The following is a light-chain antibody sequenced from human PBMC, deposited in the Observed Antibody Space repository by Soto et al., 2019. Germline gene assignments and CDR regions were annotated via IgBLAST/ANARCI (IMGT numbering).Light chain of an antibody. CDR2: GAS. V-gene: IGKV3-20*01. J-gene: IGKJ5*01. Sequence: EIVLTQSPGTLSLSPGERATLSCRASQSVSSTSLAWYQQKPGQAPRLLISGASSRATGIPDRFSGSGSGTDFTLTISRLEPEDFAVYYCQQHGSSVTFGQGTRLEIK. CDR1: QSVSSTS. CDR3: QQHGSSVT.